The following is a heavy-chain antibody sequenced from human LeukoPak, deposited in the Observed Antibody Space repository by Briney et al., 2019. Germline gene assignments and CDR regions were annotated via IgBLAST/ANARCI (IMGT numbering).Heavy chain of an antibody. J-gene: IGHJ3*02. V-gene: IGHV3-23*01. D-gene: IGHD5/OR15-5a*01. CDR1: GFTFSSYA. CDR3: AKDGAGRVSDASDI. CDR2: VSGSGDST. Sequence: PGGSLRLSCAASGFTFSSYAMTWVRQAPGKRLEWVSSVSGSGDSTYYADSVKGRFTISRDNSKNTLYLQMNSLRGEDTAAYFCAKDGAGRVSDASDIWGQGTVVTVSS.